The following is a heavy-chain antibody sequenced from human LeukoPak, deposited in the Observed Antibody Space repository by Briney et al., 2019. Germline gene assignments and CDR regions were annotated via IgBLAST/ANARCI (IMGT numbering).Heavy chain of an antibody. CDR3: ARDTVKYCSGGSCYFDY. V-gene: IGHV1-2*02. D-gene: IGHD2-15*01. CDR2: INPNSGGT. J-gene: IGHJ4*02. Sequence: ASVKVSCKASGYTFTGYYMHWVRQAPGQGLEWMGWINPNSGGTNYAQKFQGRVTMTTDTSTSTAYMELRSLRSDDTAVYYCARDTVKYCSGGSCYFDYWGQGTLVTVSS. CDR1: GYTFTGYY.